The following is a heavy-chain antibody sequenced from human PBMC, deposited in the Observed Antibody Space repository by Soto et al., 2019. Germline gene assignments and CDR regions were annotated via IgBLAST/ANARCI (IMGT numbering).Heavy chain of an antibody. V-gene: IGHV3-66*01. CDR1: GFTVSSNY. J-gene: IGHJ4*02. Sequence: EVQLVESGGGLVQPGGSLRLSCAASGFTVSSNYMSWVRQAPGKGLEWVSVIYSGGSTYYADSVKGRFTISRDNSKNTRYLQMNSLRAEDTAVYYCARGLYSGWHYFDYWGQGTLVTVSS. CDR2: IYSGGST. CDR3: ARGLYSGWHYFDY. D-gene: IGHD5-12*01.